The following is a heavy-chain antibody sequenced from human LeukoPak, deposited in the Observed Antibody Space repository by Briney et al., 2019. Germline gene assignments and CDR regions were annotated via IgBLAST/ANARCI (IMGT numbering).Heavy chain of an antibody. J-gene: IGHJ4*02. D-gene: IGHD3-3*01. CDR3: ARDLGVEAY. V-gene: IGHV3-48*01. CDR2: ISGTSSTI. CDR1: GFTFSTYS. Sequence: GGSLRLSCAASGFTFSTYSVNWVRQAPGKGLEWVSYISGTSSTIYYADSVKGRFTISRDNAKNSLYLQMNSLRAEDTAVYYCARDLGVEAYWGQGTLVTVSS.